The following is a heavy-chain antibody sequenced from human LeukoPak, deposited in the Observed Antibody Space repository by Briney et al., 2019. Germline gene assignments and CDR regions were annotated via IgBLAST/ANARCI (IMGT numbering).Heavy chain of an antibody. D-gene: IGHD1-14*01. CDR3: ARTIREGSKVVGMDV. V-gene: IGHV5-51*01. CDR2: IYPGDSDT. Sequence: GESLKISCKGFGYDFFGYWIGWVRQMPGKGLEWMGIIYPGDSDTRYSPSFQGQVTISADKSITTAYLQWSSLKASDTAMYYCARTIREGSKVVGMDVWGQGTTVTVSS. J-gene: IGHJ6*02. CDR1: GYDFFGYW.